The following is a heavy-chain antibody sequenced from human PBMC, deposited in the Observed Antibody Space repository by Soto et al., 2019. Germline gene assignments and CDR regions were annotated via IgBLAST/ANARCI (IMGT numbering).Heavy chain of an antibody. Sequence: GGSLRLSCAASGFTFSSYAMSWVRQAPGKGLEWVSAISGSGGSTYYADSVKGRFTISRDNSKNTLYLQMNSQRAEDTAVYYCAKDHAFGGVIVAYYFDYWGQGTLVTVPS. D-gene: IGHD3-16*02. V-gene: IGHV3-23*01. CDR3: AKDHAFGGVIVAYYFDY. J-gene: IGHJ4*02. CDR2: ISGSGGST. CDR1: GFTFSSYA.